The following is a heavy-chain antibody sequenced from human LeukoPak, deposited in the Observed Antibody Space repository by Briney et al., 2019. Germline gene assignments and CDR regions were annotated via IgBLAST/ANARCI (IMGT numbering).Heavy chain of an antibody. J-gene: IGHJ4*02. Sequence: ASETLSLTCDVSGGSIDSTNWWNWVRQPPGKGLEWIGEIHHDGRINYDPSLKSRVTLSVDKSKNQFSLRLNSVTAADTAMYYCARSHDHLWGNYPDYWGQGTLLTVSS. CDR1: GGSIDSTNW. CDR3: ARSHDHLWGNYPDY. CDR2: IHHDGRI. V-gene: IGHV4/OR15-8*01. D-gene: IGHD3-16*02.